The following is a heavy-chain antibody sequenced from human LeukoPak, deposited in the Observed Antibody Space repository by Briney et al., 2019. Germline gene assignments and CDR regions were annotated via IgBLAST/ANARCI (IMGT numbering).Heavy chain of an antibody. CDR2: IYSGGST. V-gene: IGHV3-53*01. CDR3: ARGRPGYYFDY. J-gene: IGHJ4*02. D-gene: IGHD6-25*01. CDR1: DFTVSSNY. Sequence: GGSLRLSCAASDFTVSSNYMVWVRQAPGKGLEWVSVIYSGGSTYYADSVKGRFAISRDSSKNTLYLQMNSLRVDDTAVYYCARGRPGYYFDYWGQGTQVTVSS.